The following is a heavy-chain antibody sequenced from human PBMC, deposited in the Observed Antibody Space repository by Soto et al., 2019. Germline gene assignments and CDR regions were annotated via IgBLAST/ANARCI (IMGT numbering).Heavy chain of an antibody. Sequence: PGGSLRLSCAASGFTFSSYSMNWVRQAPGKGLEWVSSISSSSSYIYYADSVKGRFTISRDNAKNSLYLQMNSLRAEDTAVYYCARGGGIAAAGFDYWGQGTLVT. J-gene: IGHJ4*02. CDR1: GFTFSSYS. D-gene: IGHD6-13*01. CDR3: ARGGGIAAAGFDY. CDR2: ISSSSSYI. V-gene: IGHV3-21*01.